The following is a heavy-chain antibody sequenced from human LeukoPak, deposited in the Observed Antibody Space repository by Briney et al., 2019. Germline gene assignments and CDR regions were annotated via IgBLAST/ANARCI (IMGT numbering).Heavy chain of an antibody. CDR3: ARDIYSSGWYYFDY. CDR2: IWYDGSNK. CDR1: GFSFSSYG. J-gene: IGHJ4*02. D-gene: IGHD6-19*01. Sequence: GGSLRLSCVGSGFSFSSYGMHWVRQAPGQGLEGVALIWYDGSNKNYVDSVKGRSTISRDNSKNTLYLQMNSLRAEDTAMYYCARDIYSSGWYYFDYWGQGALVTVSS. V-gene: IGHV3-33*01.